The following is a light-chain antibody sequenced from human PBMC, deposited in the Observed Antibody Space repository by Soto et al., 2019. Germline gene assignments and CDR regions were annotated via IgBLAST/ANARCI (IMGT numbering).Light chain of an antibody. J-gene: IGKJ5*01. Sequence: EIGLTQSRDTLSLSPGKRATHACRASQSLSTTDLVWYQQSSGQPPRLVIVRTFSTATGIPARFSGSGSGTDFTLTIRRLEPEDSAVYYCQQYGSSPYTFGRGTRLEIQ. CDR3: QQYGSSPYT. V-gene: IGKV3-20*01. CDR1: QSLSTTD. CDR2: RTF.